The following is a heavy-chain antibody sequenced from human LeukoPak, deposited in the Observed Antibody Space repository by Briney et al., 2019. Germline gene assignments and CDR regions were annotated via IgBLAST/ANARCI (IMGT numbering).Heavy chain of an antibody. J-gene: IGHJ6*02. V-gene: IGHV3-74*01. CDR3: ARDYGAYFGYSYGMDV. D-gene: IGHD4/OR15-4a*01. CDR1: GFTFSSYW. Sequence: GGSLRLSCAASGFTFSSYWMHWVRQAPGKGLVWVSRINSDGSSTSYADSVKGRFTISSDNAKNTLYRQRKSLRAGERAGYYWARDYGAYFGYSYGMDVGGQGTTVTASS. CDR2: INSDGSST.